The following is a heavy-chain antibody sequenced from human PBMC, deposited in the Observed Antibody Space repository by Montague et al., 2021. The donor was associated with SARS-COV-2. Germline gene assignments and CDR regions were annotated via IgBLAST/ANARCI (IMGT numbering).Heavy chain of an antibody. Sequence: SETLSLTCSVSGSSLRGYFWSWVRQPPGPRLEWIGYILYNGTATYSPALRSRPTMSVYMSRNQIYLELRSGTVTNTAHYYCSRAKGWYQPWGRGTLVTVSS. J-gene: IGHJ5*02. CDR1: GSSLRGYF. CDR3: SRAKGWYQP. V-gene: IGHV4-59*13. CDR2: ILYNGTA.